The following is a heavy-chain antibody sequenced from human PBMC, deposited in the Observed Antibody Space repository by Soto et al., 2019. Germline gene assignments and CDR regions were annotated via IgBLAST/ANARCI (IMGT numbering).Heavy chain of an antibody. CDR3: VKPGSYSYYFDY. CDR1: GFSFSTYG. CDR2: ISNDGSNK. Sequence: GGSLRLSCAASGFSFSTYGMHWFRQAPGKGLEWVAFISNDGSNKYYADSVKGRFTISRDNSKNTLYLQMSSLRAEDTAVYYCVKPGSYSYYFDYWGQGTLVTVSS. V-gene: IGHV3-30*18. D-gene: IGHD1-26*01. J-gene: IGHJ4*02.